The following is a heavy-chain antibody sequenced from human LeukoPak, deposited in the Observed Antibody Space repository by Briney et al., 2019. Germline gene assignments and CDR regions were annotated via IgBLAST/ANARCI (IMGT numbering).Heavy chain of an antibody. CDR3: VKAGALRYFDPLAPLYYFDY. Sequence: GGSLRLSCSASGFTFSSYAMHWVRQAPGKGLEYVSAISSNGGSTYYADSVKGRFTISRDNSKNTLYLQMSSLRAEDTAVYYCVKAGALRYFDPLAPLYYFDYWGQGTLITVSS. V-gene: IGHV3-64D*06. J-gene: IGHJ4*02. D-gene: IGHD3-9*01. CDR1: GFTFSSYA. CDR2: ISSNGGST.